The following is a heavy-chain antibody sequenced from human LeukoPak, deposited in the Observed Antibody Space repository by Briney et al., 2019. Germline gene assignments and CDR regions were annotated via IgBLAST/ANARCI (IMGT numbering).Heavy chain of an antibody. CDR3: ARADSGAFDI. Sequence: ASVKVSCKASGYTFTDYNMHWVRQAPGQGLEWMGWINLNSGDTNYAQKFQGRVTMTRDTSISIAYMELSRLRFDVTAVYYCARADSGAFDIWGQGTMVTVSS. V-gene: IGHV1-2*02. J-gene: IGHJ3*02. CDR2: INLNSGDT. CDR1: GYTFTDYN.